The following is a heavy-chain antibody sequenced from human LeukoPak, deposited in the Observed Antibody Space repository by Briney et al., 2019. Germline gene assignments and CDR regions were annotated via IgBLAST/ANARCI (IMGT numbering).Heavy chain of an antibody. CDR2: IYHSGST. CDR1: GYSISSGYY. J-gene: IGHJ2*01. V-gene: IGHV4-38-2*02. CDR3: ARAEGSGSLRHWYFDL. Sequence: SETLSLTCTVSGYSISSGYYWGWIRQPPGKGLEWIGSIYHSGSTYYNPSLKILVTISVDTSKNQFSLKLSSVTAADTAVYYCARAEGSGSLRHWYFDLWGRGTLVTVSS. D-gene: IGHD3-10*01.